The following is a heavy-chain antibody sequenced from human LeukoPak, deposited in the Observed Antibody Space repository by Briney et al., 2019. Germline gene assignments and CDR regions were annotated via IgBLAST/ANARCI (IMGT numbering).Heavy chain of an antibody. V-gene: IGHV3-23*01. Sequence: GGSLRLSCAASGFTFSSYVPSWVRQAPGKGLEWVSAISNTGGDTYYADSVKGRFTISRDNSRNTLYLQMNSLRAEDTAVYYCAKETYSYGYGVNYWGQGTLVTVSS. D-gene: IGHD5-18*01. CDR3: AKETYSYGYGVNY. CDR1: GFTFSSYV. J-gene: IGHJ4*02. CDR2: ISNTGGDT.